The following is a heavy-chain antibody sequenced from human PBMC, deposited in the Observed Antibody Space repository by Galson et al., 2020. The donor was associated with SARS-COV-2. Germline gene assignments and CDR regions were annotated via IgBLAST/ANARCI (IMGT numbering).Heavy chain of an antibody. CDR1: GYTFSTYG. J-gene: IGHJ4*02. Sequence: ASVKVSCKASGYTFSTYGISWVRQAPGQGPEWMGWISGDKTDYAQKFQGRVIMTTDTSTSTAYMELRNLRSDDTAVYYCARVVRGVIVSATDFDYWGQGTLVTVSS. CDR2: ISGDKT. D-gene: IGHD3-10*01. CDR3: ARVVRGVIVSATDFDY. V-gene: IGHV1-18*01.